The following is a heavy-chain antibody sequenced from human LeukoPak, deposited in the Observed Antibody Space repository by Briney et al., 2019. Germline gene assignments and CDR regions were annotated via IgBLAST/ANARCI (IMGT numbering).Heavy chain of an antibody. V-gene: IGHV3-64D*06. Sequence: PGGSLRLSCSASGFTFSRYAMHWVRQAPGKGLEYVLAISSNGGSTYYADSVKGRFTISRDNSKNTLYLQMSSLRAEDTAVYYCVKDGGYSGYETFGYWGQGTLVTVSS. CDR2: ISSNGGST. J-gene: IGHJ4*02. CDR1: GFTFSRYA. D-gene: IGHD5-12*01. CDR3: VKDGGYSGYETFGY.